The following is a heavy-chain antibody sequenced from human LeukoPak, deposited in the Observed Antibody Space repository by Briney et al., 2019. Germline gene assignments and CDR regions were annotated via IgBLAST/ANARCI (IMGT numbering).Heavy chain of an antibody. J-gene: IGHJ5*02. D-gene: IGHD3-10*01. Sequence: GGSLRLSCVASGFTFSTYGMSWIRQAPGKAPEWVSAISGSWGDGSYYADSVRGRFTISRDNSKNTLYLQMNSLRAEDTAVYYCAKDPLLWFGELSAINWFDPWGQGTLVTVSS. CDR1: GFTFSTYG. CDR2: ISGSWGDGS. CDR3: AKDPLLWFGELSAINWFDP. V-gene: IGHV3-23*01.